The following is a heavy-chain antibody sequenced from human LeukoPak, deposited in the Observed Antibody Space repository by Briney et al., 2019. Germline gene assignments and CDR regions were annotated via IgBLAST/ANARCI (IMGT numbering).Heavy chain of an antibody. CDR1: GFTFSSYE. Sequence: PGGSLRLSCAASGFTFSSYEMNWVRQAPGKGLEWISYITNSGNTIYYADSVKGRFTISRDDATTSLYLQMNSLRAEDTAVYYCARPRITAFGVVPWAFDVWGQGTMVTVSS. J-gene: IGHJ3*01. CDR3: ARPRITAFGVVPWAFDV. CDR2: ITNSGNTI. V-gene: IGHV3-48*03. D-gene: IGHD3-3*01.